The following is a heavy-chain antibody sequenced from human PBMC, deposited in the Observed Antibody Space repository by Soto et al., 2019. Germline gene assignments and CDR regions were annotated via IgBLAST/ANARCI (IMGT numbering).Heavy chain of an antibody. Sequence: GGSLRLSCAASGFTFSSYAMSWVRQAPGKGLEWVSAISGSGGSTYYADSVKGRFTISRDNSKNTLYLQMNSLRAEDMAVYYCAKVPSIAAAGVLDYYYMDVWGKGTTVTVSS. V-gene: IGHV3-23*01. CDR3: AKVPSIAAAGVLDYYYMDV. J-gene: IGHJ6*03. D-gene: IGHD6-13*01. CDR2: ISGSGGST. CDR1: GFTFSSYA.